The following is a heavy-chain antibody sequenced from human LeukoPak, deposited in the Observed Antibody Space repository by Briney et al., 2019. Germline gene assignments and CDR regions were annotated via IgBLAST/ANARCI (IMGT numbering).Heavy chain of an antibody. Sequence: PGGSLRLSCAASGFTFSSYSMNWVRQAPGKGGEGVAYISSSSSTIYYEDSVKGRCTISRENAKNSMYLQMNSLRAEDTAVYYCARDPYDFWRPFDYWGQGTLVTVSS. CDR1: GFTFSSYS. D-gene: IGHD3-3*01. V-gene: IGHV3-48*01. CDR2: ISSSSSTI. CDR3: ARDPYDFWRPFDY. J-gene: IGHJ4*02.